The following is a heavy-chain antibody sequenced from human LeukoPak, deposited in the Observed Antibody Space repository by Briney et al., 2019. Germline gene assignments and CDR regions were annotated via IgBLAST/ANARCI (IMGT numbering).Heavy chain of an antibody. Sequence: QPGGSLRLXCAASGFTFSSYEMNWVRQAPGKGLEWVSYISSSGSTIYYADSVKGRFTISRDNAKNSLYLQMNSLRAEDTAVYYCARGATTVTTIADNWFDPWGQGTLVTVSS. V-gene: IGHV3-48*03. CDR1: GFTFSSYE. CDR3: ARGATTVTTIADNWFDP. D-gene: IGHD4-11*01. CDR2: ISSSGSTI. J-gene: IGHJ5*02.